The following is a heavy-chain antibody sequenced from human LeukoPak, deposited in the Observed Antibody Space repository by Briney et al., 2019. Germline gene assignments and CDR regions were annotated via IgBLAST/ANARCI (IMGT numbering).Heavy chain of an antibody. V-gene: IGHV3-23*01. Sequence: PGGSLRLSCADSGSTFSTYWVSWVRQAPGKGPEWVSVISGGGGSTFYADSVKGRFTISRDNSKNTLYLQMNSLRAEDTAVYYCAKARYSGYAFDAFDMWGQGTMVSVSS. CDR3: AKARYSGYAFDAFDM. CDR1: GSTFSTYW. D-gene: IGHD5-12*01. CDR2: ISGGGGST. J-gene: IGHJ3*02.